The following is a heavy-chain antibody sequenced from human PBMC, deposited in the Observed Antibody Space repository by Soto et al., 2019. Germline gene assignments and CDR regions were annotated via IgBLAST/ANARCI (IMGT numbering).Heavy chain of an antibody. Sequence: GGSLRLSCAASGFTFSSYGMHWVRQAPGKGLEWVAVISYDGSNKYYADSVKGRFTISRDNSKNTLYLQMNSLRAEDTAVYYCSKDPGPRGDFWSGYYTGIGFDYWGQGTLVTVSS. CDR2: ISYDGSNK. D-gene: IGHD3-3*01. V-gene: IGHV3-30*18. CDR3: SKDPGPRGDFWSGYYTGIGFDY. CDR1: GFTFSSYG. J-gene: IGHJ4*02.